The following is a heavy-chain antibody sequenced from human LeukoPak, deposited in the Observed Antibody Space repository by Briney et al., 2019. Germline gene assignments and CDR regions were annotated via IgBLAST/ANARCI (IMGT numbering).Heavy chain of an antibody. V-gene: IGHV3-53*05. Sequence: GGSLRLSCAASGFTVSSNYMSWVRQAPGKGLEWVSVIYSGGSTYYADSVKGRFTISRDNSKNSLYLQMNSLRAEDTALYYCAKEYYYDSSGYYYGAFDIWGQGAMVTVSS. CDR2: IYSGGST. D-gene: IGHD3-22*01. CDR1: GFTVSSNY. J-gene: IGHJ3*02. CDR3: AKEYYYDSSGYYYGAFDI.